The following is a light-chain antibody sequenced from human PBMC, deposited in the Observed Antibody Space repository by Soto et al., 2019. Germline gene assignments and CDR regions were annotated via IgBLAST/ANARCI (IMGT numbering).Light chain of an antibody. V-gene: IGKV1-5*03. CDR3: QQYYTYWT. Sequence: DIQMTQSPSTLPASVGDRVTITCRASQNINSWLAWYQQKPGKAPKVLISKASSLESGVPSRFSGSGSGTEFTLTISSLQPDDFASYYCQQYYTYWTFGQGTKVEIK. J-gene: IGKJ1*01. CDR2: KAS. CDR1: QNINSW.